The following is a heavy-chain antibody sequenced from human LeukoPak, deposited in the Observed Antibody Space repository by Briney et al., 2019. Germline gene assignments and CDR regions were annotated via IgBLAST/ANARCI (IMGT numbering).Heavy chain of an antibody. D-gene: IGHD3-16*02. Sequence: GGSLRLSCAASGFTFSSYSMNWVRQAPGKGLEWVSSISSSSSYIYYADSVKGRFTISRDNAKNSLYLQMNSLRADDTAVYYWAGPSVTICYQPGYWGQGTLVTVSS. CDR3: AGPSVTICYQPGY. CDR1: GFTFSSYS. V-gene: IGHV3-21*01. J-gene: IGHJ4*02. CDR2: ISSSSSYI.